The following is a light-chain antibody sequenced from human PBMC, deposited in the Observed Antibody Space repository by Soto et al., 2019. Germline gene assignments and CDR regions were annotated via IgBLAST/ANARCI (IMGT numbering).Light chain of an antibody. V-gene: IGKV1-5*03. CDR2: ESS. Sequence: MQMTQSPSALSACVGDRVTVSCRASQSVSIWLAWYEQKTGRAPKLLIYESSILESGVPSRLSGSGSGNEFTLTIRSLQPDHFATYYCQQFKTSKWTLGQGTKVDI. CDR1: QSVSIW. J-gene: IGKJ1*01. CDR3: QQFKTSKWT.